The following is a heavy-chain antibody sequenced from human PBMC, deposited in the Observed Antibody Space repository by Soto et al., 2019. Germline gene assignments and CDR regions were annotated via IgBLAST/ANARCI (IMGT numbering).Heavy chain of an antibody. CDR3: ARGGWGSSGSRPESEFDY. CDR1: GDSIRSFY. Sequence: QVHLQESGPGLVKPSETLSLTCTVSGDSIRSFYWNWIRQPPGKGLEWIGYIHYSGDTNFNPSVGPRATRSMNTPKTQISLKLRSMTAADTAVYYCARGGWGSSGSRPESEFDYWGQGTLVTVSS. CDR2: IHYSGDT. J-gene: IGHJ4*02. D-gene: IGHD3-16*01. V-gene: IGHV4-59*12.